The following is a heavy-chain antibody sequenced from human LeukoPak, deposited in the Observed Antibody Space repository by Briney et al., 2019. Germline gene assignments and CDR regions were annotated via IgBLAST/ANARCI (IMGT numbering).Heavy chain of an antibody. J-gene: IGHJ4*02. Sequence: RPGGSLRLFCAASGFTFDDYGMSWVRQAPGKGLEWVSGINWNGGSTGYADSVKGRFTISRDNAKNSLYLQMNSLRAEDTALYYCARVRLYCSSSSCPGDHWGQGTLVTVSS. CDR1: GFTFDDYG. CDR2: INWNGGST. D-gene: IGHD2-15*01. V-gene: IGHV3-20*04. CDR3: ARVRLYCSSSSCPGDH.